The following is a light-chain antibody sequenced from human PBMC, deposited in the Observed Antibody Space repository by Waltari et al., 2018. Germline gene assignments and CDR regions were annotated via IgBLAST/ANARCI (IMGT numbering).Light chain of an antibody. CDR3: QQYNKWPLT. CDR2: DTS. Sequence: VLTQSPGTLSLSPGERAPLPCRASQSVGKYLAGYQQKPGQAPRLRIYDTSTRATGIPDRFSGSGSGTDFSLTISRLEPEDFAVYYCQQYNKWPLTFGGGSKVEIK. CDR1: QSVGKY. J-gene: IGKJ4*01. V-gene: IGKV3D-20*02.